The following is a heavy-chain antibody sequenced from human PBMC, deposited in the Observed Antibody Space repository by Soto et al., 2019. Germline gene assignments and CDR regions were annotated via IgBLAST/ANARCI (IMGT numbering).Heavy chain of an antibody. J-gene: IGHJ4*03. Sequence: GGSLRLSCAASGFTFSSYSMNWVRQAPGKGLEWVSSISSSSSYIYYADSVKGRFTISRDNAKNSLYLQMNSLRAEDTAVYYCARSVPALYYYDSSGPFDYWGQGTTVTVSS. CDR2: ISSSSSYI. CDR1: GFTFSSYS. V-gene: IGHV3-21*01. D-gene: IGHD3-22*01. CDR3: ARSVPALYYYDSSGPFDY.